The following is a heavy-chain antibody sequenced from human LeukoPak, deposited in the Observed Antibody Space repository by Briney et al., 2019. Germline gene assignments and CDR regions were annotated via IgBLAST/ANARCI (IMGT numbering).Heavy chain of an antibody. J-gene: IGHJ6*02. D-gene: IGHD2-2*02. CDR2: MNPNSGNT. CDR3: AKIACSSTSGYRNYYYNMDV. V-gene: IGHV1-8*01. CDR1: GYTFTSYD. Sequence: ASVKVSCKASGYTFTSYDINWVRQATGQGLEWMGWMNPNSGNTGYAQKFQGRVTMTRNTSISTAYMELSSLRAEDTAVYYCAKIACSSTSGYRNYYYNMDVWGQGTTVTVSS.